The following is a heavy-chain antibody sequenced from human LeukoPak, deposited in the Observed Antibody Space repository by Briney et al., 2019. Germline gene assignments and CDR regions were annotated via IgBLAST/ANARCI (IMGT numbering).Heavy chain of an antibody. CDR3: ARERSYYYYYMDV. J-gene: IGHJ6*03. V-gene: IGHV3-53*01. CDR1: GFTFFSNY. Sequence: GGSLRLSCAASGFTFFSNYMSWVRQAPGKGLEWVSVIYSDGTTYYADSVQGRFTISRDNSKNTVYLQTKSLRAEDTAVYFCARERSYYYYYMDVWGKGTTVTVSS. CDR2: IYSDGTT. D-gene: IGHD3-10*01.